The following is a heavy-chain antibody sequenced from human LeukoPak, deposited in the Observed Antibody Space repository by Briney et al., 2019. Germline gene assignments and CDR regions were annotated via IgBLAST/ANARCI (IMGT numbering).Heavy chain of an antibody. D-gene: IGHD2/OR15-2a*01. J-gene: IGHJ4*02. Sequence: PSETLSLTCTVSGGSISSYYWSWIRQPPGKGLEWIAYISDIGSINYNPSLKSRVTISLDTSKNQFSLKLSSVTAADTAVYYCAGHHPRNTVDFWGQGTLVTVSS. CDR2: ISDIGSI. CDR3: AGHHPRNTVDF. CDR1: GGSISSYY. V-gene: IGHV4-59*08.